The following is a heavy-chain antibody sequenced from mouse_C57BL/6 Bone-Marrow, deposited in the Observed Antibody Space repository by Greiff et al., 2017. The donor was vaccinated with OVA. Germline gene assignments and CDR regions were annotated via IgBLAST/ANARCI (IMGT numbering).Heavy chain of an antibody. CDR2: IYPGDGDT. CDR1: GYAFSSSW. CDR3: ARRGAG. J-gene: IGHJ3*01. Sequence: QVQLQQSGPELVKPGASVKISCKASGYAFSSSWMNWVKQRPGKGLEWIGRIYPGDGDTNYNGKFKGKATLTADKSSSTAYMQLSSLTSEDAAVYFCARRGAGWGQGTLVTVSA. V-gene: IGHV1-82*01. D-gene: IGHD3-3*01.